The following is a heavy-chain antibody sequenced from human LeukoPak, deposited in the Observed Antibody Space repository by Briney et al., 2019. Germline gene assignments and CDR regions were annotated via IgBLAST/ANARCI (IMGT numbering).Heavy chain of an antibody. J-gene: IGHJ4*02. CDR1: GFTFSSYS. V-gene: IGHV3-48*01. CDR2: IRSSSSTI. CDR3: ATGMWGYCSATSCPLDF. Sequence: GGSLRLSCAASGFTFSSYSMNWVRQTPGKGLEWISYIRSSSSTIYYADSVKGRFAISRDNAKNSLYLQMDSLRAEHTAVYYCATGMWGYCSATSCPLDFWGQGTLVTVSS. D-gene: IGHD2-2*01.